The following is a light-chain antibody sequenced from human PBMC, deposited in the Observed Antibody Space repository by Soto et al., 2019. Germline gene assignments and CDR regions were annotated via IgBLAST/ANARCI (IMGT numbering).Light chain of an antibody. CDR2: DAY. Sequence: DIQMTQSPSTLSASVGDRVTITCRASQSISSWLAWYQQKPGKAPKLLIYDAYSLESGVPSRFSGSGSGTEFTLTISSLQPDDFATYYCQQYNSYVSTFGQGTKLEIK. CDR1: QSISSW. J-gene: IGKJ2*01. V-gene: IGKV1-5*01. CDR3: QQYNSYVST.